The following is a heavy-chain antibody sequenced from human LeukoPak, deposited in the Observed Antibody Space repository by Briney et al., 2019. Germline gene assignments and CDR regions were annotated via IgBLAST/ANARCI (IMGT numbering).Heavy chain of an antibody. CDR2: ISSNGGST. D-gene: IGHD1-14*01. V-gene: IGHV3-64D*06. CDR1: GFTFSIYA. CDR3: VKDRTPVPQIWFDP. J-gene: IGHJ5*02. Sequence: GGSLRLFCSASGFTFSIYAMHCVRQSPGKGLEYVSAISSNGGSTFYADCVKGRFTIYRDNCKNTLYLQISSLRAEGTAVYYCVKDRTPVPQIWFDPWGQGTLVTVSS.